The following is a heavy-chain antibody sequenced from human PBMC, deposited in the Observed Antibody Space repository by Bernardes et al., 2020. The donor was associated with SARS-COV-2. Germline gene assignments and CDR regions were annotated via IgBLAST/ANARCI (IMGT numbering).Heavy chain of an antibody. V-gene: IGHV3-23*01. CDR3: ATRRIRQWLVLGDY. J-gene: IGHJ4*02. Sequence: GGSLRLSCAASGFTFSTYAMSWVRQAPGKGLEWVSSIDYTSTVMTYADSVKGRFTVSRDNSKNMVYLQMNSVRADDTALYYCATRRIRQWLVLGDYWGQGTLVSVSS. CDR2: IDYTSTVM. CDR1: GFTFSTYA. D-gene: IGHD6-19*01.